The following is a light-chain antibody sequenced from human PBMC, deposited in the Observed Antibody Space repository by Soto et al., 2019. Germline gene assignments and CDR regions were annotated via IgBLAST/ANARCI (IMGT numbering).Light chain of an antibody. CDR1: QSVLYSSNNKNY. CDR3: QQYYNSGT. CDR2: WAS. J-gene: IGKJ1*01. V-gene: IGKV4-1*01. Sequence: DIVMTQSPASLAVSLVERATINCKSSQSVLYSSNNKNYIAGYQQKAGQPPKLLIYWASTREFGVPDRFSGSGSGTDFTLTISSLQPEDVAVYYCQQYYNSGTFGQGTKVEIK.